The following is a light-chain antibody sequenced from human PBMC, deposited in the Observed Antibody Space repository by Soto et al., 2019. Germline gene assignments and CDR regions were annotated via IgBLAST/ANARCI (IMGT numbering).Light chain of an antibody. V-gene: IGKV3-20*01. Sequence: EIVLTQSPGTLSLSPGETATLSCRASQTIGRNYLAWYQQKPGQAPRLLIFGTSTRATGIPDRFSGSGSGTDFTLSISRLEPEDFAVYYCQQYASSPLLTFGGGTKLDIK. CDR3: QQYASSPLLT. J-gene: IGKJ4*01. CDR1: QTIGRNY. CDR2: GTS.